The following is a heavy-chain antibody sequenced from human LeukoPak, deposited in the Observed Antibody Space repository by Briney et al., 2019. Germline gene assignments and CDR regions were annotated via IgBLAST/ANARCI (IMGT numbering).Heavy chain of an antibody. J-gene: IGHJ6*03. CDR3: ASPIIAAAGYYYYYMDV. V-gene: IGHV4-59*01. CDR2: IYYSGST. CDR1: GGSISSYY. Sequence: SGTLSLTCTVSGGSISSYYWSWIRQPPGKGLEWIGYIYYSGSTNYNPSLKSRVTISVDTSKNQFSLKLSSVTAADTAVYYCASPIIAAAGYYYYYMDVWGKGTTVTVSS. D-gene: IGHD6-13*01.